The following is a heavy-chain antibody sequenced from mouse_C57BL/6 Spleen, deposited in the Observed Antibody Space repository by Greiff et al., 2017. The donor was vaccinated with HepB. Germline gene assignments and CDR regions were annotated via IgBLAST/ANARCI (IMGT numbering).Heavy chain of an antibody. D-gene: IGHD1-1*01. Sequence: QVQLQQSGTELVKPGASVKLSCKASGYTFTSYWMHWVKQRPGQGLEWIGNINPSNGGTNYNEKFKSKATLTVDKSSSTAYMQLSSLTSEDSAVYYCARTDGYLITTVVANAMDYWGQGTSVTVSS. CDR3: ARTDGYLITTVVANAMDY. J-gene: IGHJ4*01. V-gene: IGHV1-53*01. CDR2: INPSNGGT. CDR1: GYTFTSYW.